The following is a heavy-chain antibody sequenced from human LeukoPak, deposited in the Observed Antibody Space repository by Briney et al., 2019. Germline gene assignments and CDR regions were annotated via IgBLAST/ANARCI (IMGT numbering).Heavy chain of an antibody. CDR1: GFTFSSYW. V-gene: IGHV3-30*18. CDR3: AKRGYGGYYYFDY. Sequence: PGGSLRLSCAASGFTFSSYWMSWVRQAPGKGLEWVAVISHDATNQYYVDSVKGRFTISRDNSKNTLYLQMNSLRAEDTAVYYCAKRGYGGYYYFDYWGQGTLVTVSS. D-gene: IGHD4-23*01. CDR2: ISHDATNQ. J-gene: IGHJ4*02.